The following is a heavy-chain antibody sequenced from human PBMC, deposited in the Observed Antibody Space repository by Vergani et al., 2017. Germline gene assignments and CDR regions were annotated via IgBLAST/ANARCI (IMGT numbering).Heavy chain of an antibody. CDR1: GVSINSYY. J-gene: IGHJ6*03. CDR2: IYYSGST. CDR3: ARIRNHYYYMDV. D-gene: IGHD3-3*01. Sequence: QVQLQESGPGLVKPSETLSLTCTVSGVSINSYYWSWIRQPPGKGLEWIGYIYYSGSTNYNPSLKSRVTISVDTSKNQFSLKLSSVTAADTAVYYCARIRNHYYYMDVWGKGTTVTVSS. V-gene: IGHV4-59*01.